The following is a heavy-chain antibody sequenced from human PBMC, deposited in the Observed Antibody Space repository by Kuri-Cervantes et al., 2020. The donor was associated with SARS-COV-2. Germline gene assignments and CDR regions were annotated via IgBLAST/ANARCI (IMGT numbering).Heavy chain of an antibody. V-gene: IGHV4-59*08. CDR1: GGSISSYY. Sequence: GSLRLSCTVSGGSISSYYWSWIRQPPGKGLEWIGYIYYSGSTNYNPSLKSRVTISVDTSKDQFSLKLSSVTAADTAVYYCARQEWELGFDPWGQGTLVTVSS. CDR3: ARQEWELGFDP. CDR2: IYYSGST. J-gene: IGHJ5*02. D-gene: IGHD1-26*01.